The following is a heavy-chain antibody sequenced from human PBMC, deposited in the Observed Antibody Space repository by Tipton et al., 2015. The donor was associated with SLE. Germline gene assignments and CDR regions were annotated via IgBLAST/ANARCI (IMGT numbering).Heavy chain of an antibody. CDR3: ARQLGWGDPFAFDY. Sequence: TLSLTCSVSGGSITSYYWSWIRQPPGKGLEWIGYIGHSGSTNYNPSLNSRVTMSIDTSKNQFSLKLTSVTAADTAVYYCARQLGWGDPFAFDYWGQGTLVTVS. CDR1: GGSITSYY. V-gene: IGHV4-59*08. J-gene: IGHJ4*02. CDR2: IGHSGST. D-gene: IGHD2-21*02.